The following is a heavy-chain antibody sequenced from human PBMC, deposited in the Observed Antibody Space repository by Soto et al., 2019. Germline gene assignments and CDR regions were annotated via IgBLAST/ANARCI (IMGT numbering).Heavy chain of an antibody. CDR3: ASVDQRITMVRGVISYGMDV. J-gene: IGHJ6*02. D-gene: IGHD3-10*01. CDR1: GGTFSSYT. Sequence: QVQLVQSGAEVKKPGSSVKVSCKASGGTFSSYTISWVRQAPGQGLEWMGRIIPILGIANYAQKFQGRVTITADKSXXTXYRXLSSLRSEDTAVYYCASVDQRITMVRGVISYGMDVWGQGTTVTVSS. V-gene: IGHV1-69*02. CDR2: IIPILGIA.